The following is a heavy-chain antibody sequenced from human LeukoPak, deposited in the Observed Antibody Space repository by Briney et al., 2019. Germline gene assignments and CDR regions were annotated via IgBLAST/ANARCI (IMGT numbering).Heavy chain of an antibody. Sequence: GGSLRLSCAASGFTFSNYWMHWVRQGPGKGPVWVSCTNTDGSNTHYADSVKGRFTISRDNSKNTLYLQMSSLRAEDTAVYYCASPYSGYDYNFDYWGQGTLVTVSS. J-gene: IGHJ4*02. CDR2: TNTDGSNT. V-gene: IGHV3-74*01. CDR3: ASPYSGYDYNFDY. CDR1: GFTFSNYW. D-gene: IGHD5-12*01.